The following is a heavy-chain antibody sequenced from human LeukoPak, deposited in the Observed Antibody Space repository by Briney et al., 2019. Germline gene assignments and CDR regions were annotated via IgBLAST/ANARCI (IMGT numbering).Heavy chain of an antibody. V-gene: IGHV3-21*01. CDR2: ISSSSYI. D-gene: IGHD5-18*01. CDR3: ARIGYSYGSPFDY. CDR1: GFTFSSYS. J-gene: IGHJ4*02. Sequence: GGSLRLSCAASGFTFSSYSMNWVRQAPGKGLEWVSSISSSSYIYYADSVKGRFTISRDNAKNSLYLQMNSLRAEDTAVYYCARIGYSYGSPFDYWGQGTLVTVSS.